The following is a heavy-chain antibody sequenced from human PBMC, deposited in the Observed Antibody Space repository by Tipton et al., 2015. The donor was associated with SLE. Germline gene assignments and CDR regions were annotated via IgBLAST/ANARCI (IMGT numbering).Heavy chain of an antibody. CDR1: GDSISRGSYY. CDR2: IFITGST. V-gene: IGHV4-61*09. D-gene: IGHD7-27*01. CDR3: ARTNGGGATFFDY. J-gene: IGHJ4*02. Sequence: TLSLTCTVSGDSISRGSYYWSWIRQPAGKGLEWIGHIFITGSTNHNPSFKSRVTISVDASKNQFSLKLTSVIAADTAVYYCARTNGGGATFFDYWGQGTLVTVSS.